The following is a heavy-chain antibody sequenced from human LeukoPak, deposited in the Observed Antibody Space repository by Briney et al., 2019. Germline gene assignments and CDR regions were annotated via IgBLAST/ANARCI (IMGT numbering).Heavy chain of an antibody. D-gene: IGHD3-10*01. CDR2: IWYDGSNK. J-gene: IGHJ4*02. Sequence: GGSLRLSCAASGFTFSSYAMSWVRQAPGKGLEWVAVIWYDGSNKYYADSVKGRFTISRDNSKNTLYLQMNSLRAEDTAVYYCARERGYYYGSGSYYNVGYFDYWGQGTLVTVSS. CDR3: ARERGYYYGSGSYYNVGYFDY. CDR1: GFTFSSYA. V-gene: IGHV3-33*08.